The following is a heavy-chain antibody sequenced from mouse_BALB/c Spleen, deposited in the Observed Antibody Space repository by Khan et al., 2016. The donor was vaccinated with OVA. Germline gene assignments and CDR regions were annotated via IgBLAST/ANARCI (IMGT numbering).Heavy chain of an antibody. Sequence: QVRLQQSGAELAKPGASVKMSCKASGYTFTTYWMHWVRQRPGQGLEWIGYINPTSAYTDYNQKFKDKATLTVDKSSSTAYMQLSSLTSEDSAVYYGARDRIDYWGQGTTLTVSS. J-gene: IGHJ2*01. CDR3: ARDRIDY. CDR2: INPTSAYT. CDR1: GYTFTTYW. V-gene: IGHV1-7*01.